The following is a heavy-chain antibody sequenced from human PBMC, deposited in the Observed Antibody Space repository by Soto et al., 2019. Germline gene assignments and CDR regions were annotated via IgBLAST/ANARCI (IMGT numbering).Heavy chain of an antibody. Sequence: ASVKVSCKASGYTFASYAMHWVRQAPGQRLEWMGWINAGNGNTKYSQKFQGRVTITRDTSASTAYMELRSLRSDDTAVYYCARVVPGAEAWFGPWGQGTLVTVSS. V-gene: IGHV1-3*01. J-gene: IGHJ5*02. CDR1: GYTFASYA. CDR2: INAGNGNT. D-gene: IGHD2-2*01. CDR3: ARVVPGAEAWFGP.